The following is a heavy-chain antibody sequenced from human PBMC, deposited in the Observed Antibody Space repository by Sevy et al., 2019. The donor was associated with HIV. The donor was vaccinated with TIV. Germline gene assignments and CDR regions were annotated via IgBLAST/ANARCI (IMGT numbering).Heavy chain of an antibody. D-gene: IGHD4-4*01. V-gene: IGHV1-2*02. CDR2: INPNSGGT. J-gene: IGHJ4*02. CDR3: ARAPKTVRDVDY. CDR1: GYTFTGYY. Sequence: ASVKVSYKASGYTFTGYYMHWVRQAPGQGLEWMGWINPNSGGTNYAQKFQGRVTMTRDTSISTAYMELSRLRSDDTAVYYCARAPKTVRDVDYWGQGTLVTVSS.